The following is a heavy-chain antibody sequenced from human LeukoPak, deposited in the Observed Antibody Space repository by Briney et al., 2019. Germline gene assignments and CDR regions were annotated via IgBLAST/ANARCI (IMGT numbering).Heavy chain of an antibody. V-gene: IGHV1-18*01. CDR3: ARGGVGGTLFTFDY. Sequence: GESLKISCQTSGYTFTSYGISWVRQAPGQGLEWMGWISAYNGNTNYAQKLQGRVTMTTDTSTSTAYMELRSLRSDDTAVYYCARGGVGGTLFTFDYWGQGTLVTVSS. CDR1: GYTFTSYG. J-gene: IGHJ4*02. D-gene: IGHD1-26*01. CDR2: ISAYNGNT.